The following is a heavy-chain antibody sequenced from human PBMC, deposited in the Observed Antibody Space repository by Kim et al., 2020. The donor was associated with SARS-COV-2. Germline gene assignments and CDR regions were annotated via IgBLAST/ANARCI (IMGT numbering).Heavy chain of an antibody. CDR2: IKQDGSEK. D-gene: IGHD3-10*01. J-gene: IGHJ6*02. Sequence: GGSLRPSCAASGFTFSSYWMSWVRQAPGKGLEWVANIKQDGSEKYYVDSVKGRFTISRDNAKNSLYLQMNSLRAEDTAVYYCARDRLSTWQAIRFGSNYYYYGMDVWGQGTTVTVSS. CDR3: ARDRLSTWQAIRFGSNYYYYGMDV. V-gene: IGHV3-7*03. CDR1: GFTFSSYW.